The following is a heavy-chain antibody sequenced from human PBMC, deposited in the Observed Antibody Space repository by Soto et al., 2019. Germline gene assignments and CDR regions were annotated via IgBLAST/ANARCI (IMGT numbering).Heavy chain of an antibody. D-gene: IGHD2-8*02. CDR2: ISAYNGNT. CDR1: GYTFTSYG. Sequence: QVQLVQSGAEVKKPGASVKVSCKASGYTFTSYGISWVRQAPGQGLEWMGWISAYNGNTNYAQKLQGRVTMTTDTSTRTAYTELRSLRSDDTAVYYCARAGMRSGYCYGMDVWGQGTTVTVSS. V-gene: IGHV1-18*04. CDR3: ARAGMRSGYCYGMDV. J-gene: IGHJ6*02.